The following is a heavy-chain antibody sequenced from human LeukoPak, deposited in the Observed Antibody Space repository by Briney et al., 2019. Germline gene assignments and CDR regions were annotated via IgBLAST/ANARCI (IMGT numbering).Heavy chain of an antibody. CDR3: AREGGPYRPLDY. CDR2: VNLQGST. Sequence: GSLRLSCAASGFTFTSYEMSWVRQAPGKGLEWIGEVNLQGSTNYNPSLKSRVAISVDKSENHISLKLTSVTAADTAVYYCAREGGPYRPLDYSGQGTLVTVAS. V-gene: IGHV4-34*01. J-gene: IGHJ4*02. CDR1: GFTFTSYE.